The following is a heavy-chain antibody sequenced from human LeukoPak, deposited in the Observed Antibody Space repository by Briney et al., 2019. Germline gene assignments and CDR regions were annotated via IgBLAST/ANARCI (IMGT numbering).Heavy chain of an antibody. CDR2: ISYDGSNK. D-gene: IGHD4-17*01. V-gene: IGHV3-30*18. Sequence: PGGSLRLSCAASGFTFSSYNMNWVRRAPGKGLEWVAVISYDGSNKYYADSVKGRFTISRDNSKNTLYLQMNSLRAEDTAVYYCAKNYGPAFDIWGQGTMVTVSS. CDR1: GFTFSSYN. J-gene: IGHJ3*02. CDR3: AKNYGPAFDI.